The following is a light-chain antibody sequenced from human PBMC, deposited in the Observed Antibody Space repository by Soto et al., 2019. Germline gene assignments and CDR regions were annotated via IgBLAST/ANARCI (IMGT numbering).Light chain of an antibody. Sequence: EIVLTQSPATLSLSPGERATLSCRASQTISKNYIAWYQQKPGRAPRLLIYATSNRATGIADRFSGSGSGTDFTLTISRLEPEDFAVYYCQQYGSSGTFGQGTKVDIK. V-gene: IGKV3-20*01. CDR3: QQYGSSGT. CDR1: QTISKNY. J-gene: IGKJ1*01. CDR2: ATS.